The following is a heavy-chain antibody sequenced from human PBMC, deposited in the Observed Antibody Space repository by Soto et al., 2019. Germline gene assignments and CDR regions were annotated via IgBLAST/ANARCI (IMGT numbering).Heavy chain of an antibody. Sequence: EVQLVESGGGLVKPGGSLRLSCAASGFTFNNAWMNWVRQAPGKGLEWVGRIRSKADGGITDYAASVKDRFTISRDDSKNTLHLQMNSLKIVDTAVYYCTTEPDYSNYFDYWGQGTLVTVSS. V-gene: IGHV3-15*07. D-gene: IGHD4-4*01. J-gene: IGHJ4*02. CDR1: GFTFNNAW. CDR2: IRSKADGGIT. CDR3: TTEPDYSNYFDY.